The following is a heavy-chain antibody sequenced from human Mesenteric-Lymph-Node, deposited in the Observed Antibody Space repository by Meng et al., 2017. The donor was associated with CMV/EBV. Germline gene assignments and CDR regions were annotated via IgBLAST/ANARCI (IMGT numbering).Heavy chain of an antibody. D-gene: IGHD6-13*01. CDR3: ARVAQQLVRGLGY. Sequence: ASVKVSCKASGYSFTGYYMHWVRQAPGQGLEWMGWINPNNGGTNSAQKFQGRVTMTRDTSINTAYMELGRVTFDDTAVYYCARVAQQLVRGLGYWGQGTLVTVSS. V-gene: IGHV1-2*02. CDR2: INPNNGGT. CDR1: GYSFTGYY. J-gene: IGHJ4*02.